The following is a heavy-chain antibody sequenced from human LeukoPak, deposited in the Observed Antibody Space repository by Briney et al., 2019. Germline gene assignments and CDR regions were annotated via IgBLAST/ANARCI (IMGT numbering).Heavy chain of an antibody. V-gene: IGHV1-69*05. CDR1: GDTFSNYD. CDR2: IIPVFDTA. Sequence: ASVKVSCKASGDTFSNYDVTWVRQAPGQGLEWMGRIIPVFDTAKYAQNFQGRVTMTTDESSSTAYMELYSLRSEDTAVYYCALWGEKQLVYFDFWGQGTLVTVSS. J-gene: IGHJ4*02. CDR3: ALWGEKQLVYFDF. D-gene: IGHD6-13*01.